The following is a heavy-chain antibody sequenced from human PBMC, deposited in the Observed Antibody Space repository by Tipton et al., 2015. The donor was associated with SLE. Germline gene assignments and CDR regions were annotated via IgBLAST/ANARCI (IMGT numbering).Heavy chain of an antibody. CDR3: ASGGYSSVTDY. CDR2: INHGRST. V-gene: IGHV4-34*01. Sequence: TLSLTCAVYGGSFSGYYWSWIRQPPGRGLEWIGEINHGRSTNYNPSLKSRVTISVDTSKNQFSLKLSSVTAADTAVYYCASGGYSSVTDYWGQGTLVTVSS. CDR1: GGSFSGYY. D-gene: IGHD6-19*01. J-gene: IGHJ4*02.